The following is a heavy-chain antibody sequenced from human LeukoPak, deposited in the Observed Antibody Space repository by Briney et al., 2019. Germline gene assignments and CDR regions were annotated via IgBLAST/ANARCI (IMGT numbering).Heavy chain of an antibody. Sequence: GGSLRLSCAASGFTFDNYAMTWVRQAPGRGLEWVSTTSNTDGSTYYADSVKGRFTISRDNSKNTLYLQMNSLRAEDTAVYYCAKDQYCSGESCPHQRGFHYWGQGTLVTVSS. CDR3: AKDQYCSGESCPHQRGFHY. V-gene: IGHV3-23*01. CDR2: TSNTDGST. J-gene: IGHJ4*02. CDR1: GFTFDNYA. D-gene: IGHD2-15*01.